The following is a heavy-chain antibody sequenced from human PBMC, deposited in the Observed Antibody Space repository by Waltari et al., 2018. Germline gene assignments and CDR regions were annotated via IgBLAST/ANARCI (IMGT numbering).Heavy chain of an antibody. J-gene: IGHJ4*02. Sequence: QVQLVQSGAEVKKPGSSVKVSCKASGGTFSSYAISWVRQAPGQGLEWMGGIIPIFCPANSAQKFQGRVTSTTDESTSTAYLELSSLRSEDTAVYYCASLPDEFLDSSEDYWGQGTLVTVSS. D-gene: IGHD6-25*01. CDR2: IIPIFCPA. CDR3: ASLPDEFLDSSEDY. CDR1: GGTFSSYA. V-gene: IGHV1-69*05.